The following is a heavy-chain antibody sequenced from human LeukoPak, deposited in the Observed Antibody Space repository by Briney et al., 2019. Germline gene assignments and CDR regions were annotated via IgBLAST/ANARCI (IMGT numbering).Heavy chain of an antibody. Sequence: SETLSLTCAVNGGSFSAFYWTWIRQPPGKGLEWIGDISHSGSTNYNPSLKSRVTISIDTSKKQFSLKLTSVTAADTAVYYCARDDLSGNYAMDVWGPGTTVAVS. J-gene: IGHJ6*02. V-gene: IGHV4-34*01. CDR1: GGSFSAFY. CDR2: ISHSGST. CDR3: ARDDLSGNYAMDV. D-gene: IGHD6-19*01.